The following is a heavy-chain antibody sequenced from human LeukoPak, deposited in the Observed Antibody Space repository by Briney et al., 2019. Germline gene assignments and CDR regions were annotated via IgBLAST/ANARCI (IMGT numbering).Heavy chain of an antibody. V-gene: IGHV3-43*02. Sequence: GGSLRLSCAASGFRFDDFAMHWVRQAPGKGREWVSLAGGNGGATYYADSVKGRLTISRDNSKNSLYLQMNSLRIDDTALYYCVKYMGDYGDYVVHYWGQGTLVSVYS. CDR1: GFRFDDFA. CDR2: AGGNGGAT. D-gene: IGHD4-17*01. J-gene: IGHJ4*02. CDR3: VKYMGDYGDYVVHY.